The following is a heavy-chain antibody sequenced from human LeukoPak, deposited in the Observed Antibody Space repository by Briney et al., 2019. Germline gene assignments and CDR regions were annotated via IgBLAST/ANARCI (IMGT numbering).Heavy chain of an antibody. J-gene: IGHJ5*02. Sequence: ASVKVPCKASGYTFTTYTIHWVRQAPGHRLEWMGWINAGNGNTKYSQKFQGRVTITRDTSASTAYMELSGLRSEDTAVYYCARGGAYDFWSGPPYNWFDPWGQGTLVTVSS. CDR2: INAGNGNT. CDR1: GYTFTTYT. V-gene: IGHV1-3*01. D-gene: IGHD3-3*01. CDR3: ARGGAYDFWSGPPYNWFDP.